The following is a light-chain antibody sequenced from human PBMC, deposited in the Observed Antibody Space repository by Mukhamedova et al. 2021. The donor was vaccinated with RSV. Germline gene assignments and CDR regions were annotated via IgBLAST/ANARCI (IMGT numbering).Light chain of an antibody. J-gene: IGKJ2*01. CDR2: AEE. CDR3: QQNYRSPLT. V-gene: IGKV1-39*01. Sequence: WYQRRVHGRAPKLLIYAEESLQSGVPSRFSGGGSGTEFTLTISSLQPEDVATYYCQQNYRSPLTFGQGTRLEIK.